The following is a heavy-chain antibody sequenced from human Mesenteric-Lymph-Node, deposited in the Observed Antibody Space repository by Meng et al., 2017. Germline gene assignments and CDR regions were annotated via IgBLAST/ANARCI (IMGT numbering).Heavy chain of an antibody. Sequence: ASVKVSCKASGYTFTGYYMHWVRQAPGQGLEWMGWINPNSGGTNYAQKFQGRVTMTRDTSISTAYMELSRLRSDDTAVYYCARRMVRGVVNWFDPWGQGTLVTVSS. J-gene: IGHJ5*02. CDR3: ARRMVRGVVNWFDP. CDR2: INPNSGGT. V-gene: IGHV1-2*02. D-gene: IGHD3-10*01. CDR1: GYTFTGYY.